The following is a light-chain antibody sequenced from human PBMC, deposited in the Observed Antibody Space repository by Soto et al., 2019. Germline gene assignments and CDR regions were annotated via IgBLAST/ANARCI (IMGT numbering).Light chain of an antibody. CDR3: QQYNSYST. Sequence: DIQMTQSPSTPSASVGDRVTITCRASQSISSWLAWYQQKPGKAPKLLIYDASSLESGVPSRLSGSGSGTEFTLTISSLQPDDFATYYCQQYNSYSTFGQGTKVDIK. CDR2: DAS. CDR1: QSISSW. V-gene: IGKV1-5*01. J-gene: IGKJ1*01.